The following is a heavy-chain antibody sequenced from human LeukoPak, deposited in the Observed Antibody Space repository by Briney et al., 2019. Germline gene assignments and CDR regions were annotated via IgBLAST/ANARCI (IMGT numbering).Heavy chain of an antibody. CDR3: AKDIGIAAAGNGFDL. CDR1: GFTFDDYA. CDR2: ISWNSGSI. J-gene: IGHJ2*01. Sequence: GGSLRLSCAASGFTFDDYAMHWVRQAPGKGPEWVSGISWNSGSIGYADSVKGRFTISRDNAKNSLYLQMNSLRAEDTALYYCAKDIGIAAAGNGFDLWGRGTLVTVSS. V-gene: IGHV3-9*01. D-gene: IGHD6-13*01.